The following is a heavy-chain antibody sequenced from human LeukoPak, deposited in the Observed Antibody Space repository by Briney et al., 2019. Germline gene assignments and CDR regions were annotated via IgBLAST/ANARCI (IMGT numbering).Heavy chain of an antibody. J-gene: IGHJ4*02. Sequence: ASVKVSCKPSGYTFTGYYMHWVPQAPGQGLEWMGYINPNSGGTNYAQKFQGRVTMTRDTSISTAYMELSRLRSDDTAVYYCARDMVRGVRTAGYWGQGTLVTVSS. V-gene: IGHV1-2*02. CDR3: ARDMVRGVRTAGY. CDR2: INPNSGGT. CDR1: GYTFTGYY. D-gene: IGHD3-10*01.